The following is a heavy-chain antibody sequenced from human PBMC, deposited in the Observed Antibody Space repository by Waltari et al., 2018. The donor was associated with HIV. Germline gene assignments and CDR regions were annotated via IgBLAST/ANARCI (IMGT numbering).Heavy chain of an antibody. CDR2: ITSSSSTI. CDR3: ARLMVVAGTPYYGLDV. V-gene: IGHV3-48*01. D-gene: IGHD2-15*01. CDR1: GFIFNTYS. J-gene: IGHJ6*02. Sequence: EVQLVESGGDLVQPGGSLRLSCAVSGFIFNTYSMNWVRQAPGKWLECISYITSSSSTIYYADSVKGRFTISRDNAKNSLYLQMNSLRAEDTAVYYCARLMVVAGTPYYGLDVWGQGTTVTVSS.